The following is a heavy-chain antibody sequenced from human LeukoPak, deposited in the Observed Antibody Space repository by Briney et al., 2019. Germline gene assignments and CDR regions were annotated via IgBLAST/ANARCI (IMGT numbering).Heavy chain of an antibody. CDR1: GGSISSSSYY. Sequence: PSETLSLTCTVSGGSISSSSYYWGWIRQPPGKGLEWIGSIYYSGSTYYNPSLKSRVTISVDMSKNQFSLKLSSVTAADTAVYYCARGRYYDSSGLFSPLVDYWGQGTLVTVSS. D-gene: IGHD3-22*01. J-gene: IGHJ4*02. CDR3: ARGRYYDSSGLFSPLVDY. V-gene: IGHV4-39*02. CDR2: IYYSGST.